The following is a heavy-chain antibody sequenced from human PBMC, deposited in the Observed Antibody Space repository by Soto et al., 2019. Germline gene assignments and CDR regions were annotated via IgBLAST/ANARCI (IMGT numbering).Heavy chain of an antibody. CDR3: AKPRTTGNYGVNAIDI. CDR2: ITTGGGNT. Sequence: EVQLLESGGGLVQPGGSLRLSCAASGFTFSSYAMSWVRQAPGRGLERVSTITTGGGNTYDADSVKGRFTISRDNSKSTLNLQMHSLRGDDTAVYYCAKPRTTGNYGVNAIDIWGQGTMVTVSS. D-gene: IGHD1-1*01. CDR1: GFTFSSYA. V-gene: IGHV3-23*01. J-gene: IGHJ3*02.